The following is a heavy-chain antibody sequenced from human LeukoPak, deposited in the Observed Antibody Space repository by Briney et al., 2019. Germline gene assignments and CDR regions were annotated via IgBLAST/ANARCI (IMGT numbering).Heavy chain of an antibody. V-gene: IGHV1-24*01. J-gene: IGHJ6*02. Sequence: GASVKVSCKVSGYTLTELSMHWVRQAPGKGLEWMGGFDPEDGETIYAQKFQGRVTMTEDTSTDTAYMELSSLRSEDTAVYYCATGDFMTQGYYYYGMDVWGQGTTVTVSS. CDR3: ATGDFMTQGYYYYGMDV. D-gene: IGHD2-21*02. CDR1: GYTLTELS. CDR2: FDPEDGET.